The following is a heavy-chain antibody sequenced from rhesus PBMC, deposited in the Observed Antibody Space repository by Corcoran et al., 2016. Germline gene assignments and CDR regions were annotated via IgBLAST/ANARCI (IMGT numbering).Heavy chain of an antibody. CDR1: GGSISRSNC. J-gene: IGHJ2*01. D-gene: IGHD4-29*01. V-gene: IGHV4-65*01. Sequence: QVQLQESGPGLVKPSETLSLTCAVSGGSISRSNCWSWVRPPPGKGLEWIGYISGSSGSTYYNPSLKSRVTISTDTSKNQFSLKLSSVTAADTAVYYCARRPPDGYGSSFSRWYFDIWGPGTPITISS. CDR3: ARRPPDGYGSSFSRWYFDI. CDR2: ISGSSGST.